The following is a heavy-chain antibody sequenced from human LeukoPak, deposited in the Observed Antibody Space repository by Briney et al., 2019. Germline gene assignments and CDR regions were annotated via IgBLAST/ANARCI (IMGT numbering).Heavy chain of an antibody. Sequence: SETLSLTCTVSGGSISSYYWSWVRQPPGKGLEWIGYVSYSGSTDYNPSLKSRVIISIDTSKNQFSLKLTSVTAADTAVYYCARGILEKGYFDLWGRDTLVTVSS. V-gene: IGHV4-59*12. D-gene: IGHD3-3*01. CDR1: GGSISSYY. CDR3: ARGILEKGYFDL. J-gene: IGHJ2*01. CDR2: VSYSGST.